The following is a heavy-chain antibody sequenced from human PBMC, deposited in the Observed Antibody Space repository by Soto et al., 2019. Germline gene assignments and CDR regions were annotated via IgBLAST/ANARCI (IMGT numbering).Heavy chain of an antibody. CDR1: GYTFTSYC. D-gene: IGHD2-15*01. CDR2: ISAYNGNT. Sequence: ASVKVSCKASGYTFTSYCISWVRQAPGQGLEWMGWISAYNGNTNYAQKLQGRVTMTTDTSTSTAYMELRSLRSDDTAVYYCARDRYCSGGSCYAPEAFDIWGQGTMVTVSS. CDR3: ARDRYCSGGSCYAPEAFDI. J-gene: IGHJ3*02. V-gene: IGHV1-18*01.